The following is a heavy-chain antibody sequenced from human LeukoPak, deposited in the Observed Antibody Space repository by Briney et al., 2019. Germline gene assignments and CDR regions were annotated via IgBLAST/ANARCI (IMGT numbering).Heavy chain of an antibody. CDR2: IIPIFGTA. CDR3: AKAASSSWPSYYYGMDV. D-gene: IGHD6-13*01. CDR1: GGTFSSYA. V-gene: IGHV1-69*13. J-gene: IGHJ6*02. Sequence: SVKVSCKASGGTFSSYAISWVRQAPGQGLEWMGGIIPIFGTANYAQKFQGRVTITADESTSTAYMELSSLRVDDTAVYYCAKAASSSWPSYYYGMDVWGQGTTVTVSS.